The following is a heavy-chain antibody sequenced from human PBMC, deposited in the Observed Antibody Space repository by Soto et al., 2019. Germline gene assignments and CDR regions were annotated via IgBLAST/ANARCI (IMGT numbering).Heavy chain of an antibody. J-gene: IGHJ4*02. D-gene: IGHD2-15*01. CDR1: GGTFSSYA. V-gene: IGHV1-69*01. CDR2: IIPIFCTA. Sequence: QVQLVQSGAAVKKPGSSVKVSCKASGGTFSSYAISWVRQAPGQGLEWMGGIIPIFCTANYARKFQGRVTITADESTSTAYMELSSLRSADTAVYYCARPHGQCSGGSCPDYWGQGTLVTVS. CDR3: ARPHGQCSGGSCPDY.